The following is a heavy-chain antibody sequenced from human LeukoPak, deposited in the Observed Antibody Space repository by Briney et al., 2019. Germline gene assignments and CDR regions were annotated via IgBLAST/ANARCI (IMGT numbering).Heavy chain of an antibody. J-gene: IGHJ5*02. V-gene: IGHV4-34*01. CDR3: ARLYLAAAYNWFDP. CDR1: GGSFSGYY. CDR2: INHSGST. Sequence: PSETLSLTCAVYGGSFSGYYWSWIRQPPGKGLEWIGEINHSGSTNYNPSPKSRVTISVDTSKNQFSLKLSSVTAADTAVYYCARLYLAAAYNWFDPWGQGTLVTVSS. D-gene: IGHD6-13*01.